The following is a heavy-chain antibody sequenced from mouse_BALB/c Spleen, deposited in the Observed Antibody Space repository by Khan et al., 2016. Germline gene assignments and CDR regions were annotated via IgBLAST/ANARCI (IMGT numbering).Heavy chain of an antibody. CDR1: GFAFSSYD. CDR3: SRQEYGGSIDGFTY. V-gene: IGHV5-9*02. CDR2: ISSGGSYT. D-gene: IGHD1-1*01. J-gene: IGHJ3*01. Sequence: EVELVESGGGLVKPGGSLKLSCAASGFAFSSYDMSWVRQTPEKRPELVATISSGGSYTYYPYSVKGRFTIPRDNARNTLYPKMSRLRSEDSALFYYSRQEYGGSIDGFTYWGQGALVTVSA.